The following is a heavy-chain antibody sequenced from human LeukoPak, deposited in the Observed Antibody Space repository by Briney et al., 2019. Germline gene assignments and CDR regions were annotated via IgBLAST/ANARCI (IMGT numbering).Heavy chain of an antibody. J-gene: IGHJ1*01. CDR1: GGSFSGYY. CDR2: INHSGST. Sequence: SETLSLTCAVYGGSFSGYYWSWIRQPPGKGLEWIGEINHSGSTNYNPSLKSRVAISVDTSKNQFSLKLSSVTAADTAVYYCARGSSSLEYFQHWGQGTLVTVSS. V-gene: IGHV4-34*01. CDR3: ARGSSSLEYFQH. D-gene: IGHD6-13*01.